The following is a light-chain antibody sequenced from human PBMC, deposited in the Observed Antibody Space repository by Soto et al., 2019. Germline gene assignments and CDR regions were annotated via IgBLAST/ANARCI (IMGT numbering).Light chain of an antibody. Sequence: EIVLTQSPATLSLSPGERATLSCRASQSISSNLAWYQQKPGQAPRLLIYGASTRATGIPDRFSGSGSGTDFTLTISRLEPEDYAIYYCQQYDVSPPFTFGQGTRLEIK. J-gene: IGKJ5*01. V-gene: IGKV3-20*01. CDR1: QSISSN. CDR3: QQYDVSPPFT. CDR2: GAS.